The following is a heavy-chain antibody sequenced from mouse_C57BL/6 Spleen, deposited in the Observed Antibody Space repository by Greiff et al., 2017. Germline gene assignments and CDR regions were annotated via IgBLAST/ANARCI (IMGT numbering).Heavy chain of an antibody. V-gene: IGHV7-1*01. J-gene: IGHJ1*03. CDR3: ARDAWGDWYFDV. CDR1: GFTFSDFY. Sequence: EVNVVESGGGLVQSGRSLRLSCATSGFTFSDFYMEWVRQAPGKGLEWIAASRNKANDYTTEYSASVKGRFIVSRDTSQSILYLQMNALRAEDTAIYYCARDAWGDWYFDVWGTGTTVTVSS. CDR2: SRNKANDYTT.